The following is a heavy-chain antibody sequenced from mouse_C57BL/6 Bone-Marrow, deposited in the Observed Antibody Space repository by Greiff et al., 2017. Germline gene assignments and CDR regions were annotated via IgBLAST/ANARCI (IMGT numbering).Heavy chain of an antibody. V-gene: IGHV1-7*01. D-gene: IGHD2-4*01. CDR2: INPSSGYT. Sequence: QVQLKQSGAELAKPGASVKLSCKASGYTFTSYWMHWVKQRPGQGLEWIGYINPSSGYTKYNQKFKDKATLTADKSSSTAYMQLSSLTYEDSAVYYCAREDYDVGYAMDYWGQGTSVTVSS. CDR1: GYTFTSYW. CDR3: AREDYDVGYAMDY. J-gene: IGHJ4*01.